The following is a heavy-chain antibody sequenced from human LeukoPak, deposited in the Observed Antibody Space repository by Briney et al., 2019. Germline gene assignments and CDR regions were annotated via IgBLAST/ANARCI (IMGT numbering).Heavy chain of an antibody. CDR1: VYIFTSYY. Sequence: ASVTVSCKASVYIFTSYYMHLVRQPPAQGLEWMGIINPSGGSTSYAQKFQGRVTMTRDTSTSTVYMELRSLRSEDTAVYYCARETVGAFDYWGQGTLVTVSS. J-gene: IGHJ4*02. D-gene: IGHD1-26*01. V-gene: IGHV1-46*01. CDR3: ARETVGAFDY. CDR2: INPSGGST.